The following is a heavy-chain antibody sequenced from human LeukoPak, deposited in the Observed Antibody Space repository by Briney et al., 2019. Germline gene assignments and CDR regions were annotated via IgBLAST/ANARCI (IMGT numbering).Heavy chain of an antibody. V-gene: IGHV4-39*07. CDR2: IYYSGST. CDR1: GGSISSSSYY. CDR3: ARVVVITLDFDY. D-gene: IGHD3-22*01. J-gene: IGHJ4*02. Sequence: PSETLSLTCTVSGGSISSSSYYWGWIRQPPGKGLEWIGSIYYSGSTYYNPSLKSRVTISVDTSKNQFSLKLSSVTAADTAVYYCARVVVITLDFDYWGQGTLVTVSS.